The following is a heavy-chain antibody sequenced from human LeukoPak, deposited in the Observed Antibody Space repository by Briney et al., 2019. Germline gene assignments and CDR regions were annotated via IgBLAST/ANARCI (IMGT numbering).Heavy chain of an antibody. J-gene: IGHJ4*02. CDR2: IYSGGNT. CDR3: ARGGSFGSYYYFDY. CDR1: GFTVRNTY. Sequence: GGSLRLSCAASGFTVRNTYMTWVRQAPGKGLEWVSVIYSGGNTYYADSVKGRFTTSRDNSKNTLFLQMNSLRAEDTAVYFCARGGSFGSYYYFDYWGQGTLVTVSS. V-gene: IGHV3-53*01. D-gene: IGHD1-26*01.